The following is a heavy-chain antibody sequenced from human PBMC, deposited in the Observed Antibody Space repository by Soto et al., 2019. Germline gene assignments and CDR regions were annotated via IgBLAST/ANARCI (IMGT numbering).Heavy chain of an antibody. CDR3: TRRSGRGSYSDY. CDR1: GGSVISSSFY. CDR2: IHYSGHT. V-gene: IGHV4-39*01. Sequence: QLQLQESGPGLVKPSETLSLTCSVSGGSVISSSFYWCWIRQPPGGGLEWIGSIHYSGHTYDKSSLKSRVTLSVDTSNTQISLKLTSVTAADTAVYYCTRRSGRGSYSDYWGQGTLVTVSS. J-gene: IGHJ4*01. D-gene: IGHD1-26*01.